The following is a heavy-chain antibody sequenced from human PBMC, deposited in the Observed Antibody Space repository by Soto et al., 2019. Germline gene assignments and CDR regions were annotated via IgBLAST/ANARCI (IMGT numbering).Heavy chain of an antibody. Sequence: GGSLRFSCAASGFTFSSYAMHWVRQAPGKGLEWVAVISYDGSNQYYADSVKGRFTISRDNSRNMLFLQMNSLRPDDTAVYYCARAPSGSYPEFDYWGQGTLVTVSS. V-gene: IGHV3-30-3*01. D-gene: IGHD1-26*01. CDR1: GFTFSSYA. CDR3: ARAPSGSYPEFDY. CDR2: ISYDGSNQ. J-gene: IGHJ4*01.